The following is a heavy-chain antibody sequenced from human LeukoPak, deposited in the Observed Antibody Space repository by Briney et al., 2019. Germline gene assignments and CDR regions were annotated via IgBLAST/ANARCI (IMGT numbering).Heavy chain of an antibody. CDR2: IYHSGST. Sequence: SETLSLTCAVSGGSISSGGYSWSWIRQPPGKGLEWIGYIYHSGSTYYNPSLKSRVTISVDRSKNQFSLKLSSVTVADTAVYYCARVGYYYDSSGMNDAFDIWGQGTMVTVSS. CDR3: ARVGYYYDSSGMNDAFDI. V-gene: IGHV4-30-2*01. J-gene: IGHJ3*02. D-gene: IGHD3-22*01. CDR1: GGSISSGGYS.